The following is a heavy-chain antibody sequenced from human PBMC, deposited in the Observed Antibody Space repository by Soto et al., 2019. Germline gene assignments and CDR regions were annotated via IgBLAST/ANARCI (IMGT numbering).Heavy chain of an antibody. D-gene: IGHD3-9*01. Sequence: SETLSLTCTVSGGSISDSYWSWIRQPPGKGLELIGYIYSSEKTSYSPSLRSRITISMDTSKSQFSLRLTSVTAADTAMYYCARARTDNDILPGYYWGDYFDSWGQGTLVTVSS. CDR2: IYSSEKT. CDR1: GGSISDSY. CDR3: ARARTDNDILPGYYWGDYFDS. V-gene: IGHV4-59*08. J-gene: IGHJ4*02.